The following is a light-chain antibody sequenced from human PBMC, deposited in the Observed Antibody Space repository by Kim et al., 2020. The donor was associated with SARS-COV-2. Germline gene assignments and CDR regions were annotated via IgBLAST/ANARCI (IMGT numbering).Light chain of an antibody. Sequence: ASVGDRVSITCRASQDIRNDLGWYQQQPGKAPKRLIYAASTLQSGVPSRFSGSGSETEFTLTISSLQPEDFATYYCLQHNSFPLTFGGGTKVDIK. CDR1: QDIRND. J-gene: IGKJ4*01. V-gene: IGKV1-17*01. CDR2: AAS. CDR3: LQHNSFPLT.